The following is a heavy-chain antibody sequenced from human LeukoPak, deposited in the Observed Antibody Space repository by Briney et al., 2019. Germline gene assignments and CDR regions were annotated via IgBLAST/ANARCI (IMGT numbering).Heavy chain of an antibody. CDR3: ARERTLRDWFDP. CDR1: GGTFSSYA. J-gene: IGHJ5*02. Sequence: SEKVSCKASGGTFSSYAISWVRQAPGQGLEWMGGIIPIFGTANYAQKFQGRVTITADKSTSTAYMELSSLRSEDTAVYYCARERTLRDWFDPWGQGTLVTVSS. D-gene: IGHD2-2*01. CDR2: IIPIFGTA. V-gene: IGHV1-69*06.